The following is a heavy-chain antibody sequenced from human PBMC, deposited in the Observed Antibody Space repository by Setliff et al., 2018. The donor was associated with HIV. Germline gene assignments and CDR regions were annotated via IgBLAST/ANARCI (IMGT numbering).Heavy chain of an antibody. CDR2: INTDGSST. J-gene: IGHJ6*03. V-gene: IGHV3-74*01. Sequence: GGSLRLSCAASGFTFSTTWMYWVRQAPGKGLVWVSRINTDGSSTTYADSVKGRFTIPRDNAKNTLYLQMNSLRAEDTAVYYCARDATRGGDMDVWAKGTTVTVSS. CDR3: ARDATRGGDMDV. CDR1: GFTFSTTW. D-gene: IGHD2-15*01.